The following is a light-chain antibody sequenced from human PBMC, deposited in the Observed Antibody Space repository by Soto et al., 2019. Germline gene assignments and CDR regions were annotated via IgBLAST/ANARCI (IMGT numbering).Light chain of an antibody. V-gene: IGLV1-40*01. Sequence: QSVMTQPPSVSGAPGQRVTIACTGNNSNIGAGYDVHWYHQLPGTAPKLLIYGNTNRPSGVPDRFSGSKSGTSASLAIAGLQTEDEGDYYCQTYDSSLSGLYVFGTGTKLTVL. CDR1: NSNIGAGYD. J-gene: IGLJ1*01. CDR3: QTYDSSLSGLYV. CDR2: GNT.